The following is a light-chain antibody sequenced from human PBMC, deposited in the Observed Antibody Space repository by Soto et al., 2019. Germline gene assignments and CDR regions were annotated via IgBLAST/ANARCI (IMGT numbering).Light chain of an antibody. CDR2: EVS. Sequence: QSALTQPPSASGSPGQSVTISCTGTSSDVGDYNYVSWYQQHPGKAPKLMTYEVSKRPSGVPDRFSGSKSGNTASLTVSGLQAEDGADYYCSSYAGSNNFVFGTGTKVTVL. CDR3: SSYAGSNNFV. V-gene: IGLV2-8*01. CDR1: SSDVGDYNY. J-gene: IGLJ1*01.